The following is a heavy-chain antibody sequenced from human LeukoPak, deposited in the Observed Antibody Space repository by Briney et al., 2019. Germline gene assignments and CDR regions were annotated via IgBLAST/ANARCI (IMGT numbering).Heavy chain of an antibody. D-gene: IGHD6-6*01. Sequence: SETLSLTCTVSGGSISSHYWNWLRQPPGKGLEWIGYIYYSGSTKYNPSLKSRVTKSIDMSKNQFSLNLSSVTAADTAMYYCAKGEADPVLFDYWGQGTLVTVSS. J-gene: IGHJ4*02. CDR3: AKGEADPVLFDY. V-gene: IGHV4-59*11. CDR1: GGSISSHY. CDR2: IYYSGST.